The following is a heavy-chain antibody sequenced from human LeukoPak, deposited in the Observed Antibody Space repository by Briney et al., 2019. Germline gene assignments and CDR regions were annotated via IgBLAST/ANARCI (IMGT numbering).Heavy chain of an antibody. J-gene: IGHJ4*02. Sequence: SETLSLTCAVYGGSFSGYYWSWIRQPPGKGLEWIGEINHSGSTNYNPSLKSRVTISVDTSKNQFSLKLSSVTAADTAVYYCARGHYGSGSYKNYFDHWGQGTLVTVSS. CDR2: INHSGST. CDR1: GGSFSGYY. D-gene: IGHD3-10*01. V-gene: IGHV4-34*01. CDR3: ARGHYGSGSYKNYFDH.